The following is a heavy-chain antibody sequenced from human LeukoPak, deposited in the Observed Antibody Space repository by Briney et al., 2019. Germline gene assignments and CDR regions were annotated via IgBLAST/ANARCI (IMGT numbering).Heavy chain of an antibody. D-gene: IGHD4-17*01. CDR2: IYYSGRT. CDR1: GGSISSSNYY. CDR3: GRHTPESSVTQLEY. J-gene: IGHJ4*02. V-gene: IGHV4-39*01. Sequence: PSETVSLPCTVSGGSISSSNYYWGWIRQPPGKGLEWIGSIYYSGRTYYNPSLKSRVTISVDTSKNQFSLKLSSVTAADTAVYYCGRHTPESSVTQLEYWGQGTLVTVSS.